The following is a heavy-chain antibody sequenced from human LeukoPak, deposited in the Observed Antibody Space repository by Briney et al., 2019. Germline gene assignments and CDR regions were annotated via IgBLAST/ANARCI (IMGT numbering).Heavy chain of an antibody. Sequence: GASVKVSCKASGYTFTNYYIHWVRQAPGQGLEWMGLINPSGGSTSYAQKFQGRVTMTRDTSTSTVYMELSSLRSEDTAVYYCARGSLIAAAGFDAFDIWGQGTMVTVSS. V-gene: IGHV1-46*01. D-gene: IGHD6-13*01. CDR1: GYTFTNYY. J-gene: IGHJ3*02. CDR2: INPSGGST. CDR3: ARGSLIAAAGFDAFDI.